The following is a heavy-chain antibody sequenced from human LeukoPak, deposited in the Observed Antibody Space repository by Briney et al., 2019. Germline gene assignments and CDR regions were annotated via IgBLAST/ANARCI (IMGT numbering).Heavy chain of an antibody. J-gene: IGHJ4*02. CDR2: ISASASTT. D-gene: IGHD6-13*01. CDR3: ARNSAMYNNSPLDY. CDR1: GITFSSYA. V-gene: IGHV3-23*01. Sequence: GGSLRLSCAASGITFSSYAMSWVRQAPGKGLEWVSVISASASTTYSADSVKGRFTISRDNSKNTPYLQMNSLRADDTAVYYCARNSAMYNNSPLDYWGQGTLVTVSS.